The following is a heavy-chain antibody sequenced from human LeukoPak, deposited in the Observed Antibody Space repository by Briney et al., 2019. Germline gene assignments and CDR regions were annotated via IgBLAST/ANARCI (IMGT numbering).Heavy chain of an antibody. CDR3: ARGGSPRGYYYGTDV. D-gene: IGHD1-26*01. CDR2: VSGNGDTT. J-gene: IGHJ6*02. CDR1: GFIFSSYV. V-gene: IGHV3-64*02. Sequence: GGSQRLSCAASGFIFSSYVMHWVRQAPGKGLEYVSAVSGNGDTTYYADSVKGRFAISRDNSKNTLYLQMGRLRAEDMAVYYCARGGSPRGYYYGTDVWGQGTTVTVSS.